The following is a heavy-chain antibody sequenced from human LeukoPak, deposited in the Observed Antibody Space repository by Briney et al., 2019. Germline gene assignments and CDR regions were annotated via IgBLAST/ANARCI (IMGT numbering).Heavy chain of an antibody. CDR3: ARDLTADSGYVTPFDY. CDR1: GYTFTGYY. Sequence: ASVKVSCKASGYTFTGYYMHWVRQAPGQGLEWMGWINPNSGGTNYAQKFQGRVTMTRDTSISTAYMELSRLRSDDTAVYYCARDLTADSGYVTPFDYWGQGTLVTVSS. V-gene: IGHV1-2*02. J-gene: IGHJ4*02. CDR2: INPNSGGT. D-gene: IGHD5-12*01.